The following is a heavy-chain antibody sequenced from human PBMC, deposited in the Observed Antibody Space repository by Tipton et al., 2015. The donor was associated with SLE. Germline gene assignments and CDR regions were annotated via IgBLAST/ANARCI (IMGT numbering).Heavy chain of an antibody. D-gene: IGHD3-9*01. CDR2: ISSSGSAI. J-gene: IGHJ3*02. CDR3: ARERITMFCGAFDI. Sequence: SLRLSCAASGFTFSSYEMNWVRQAPGKGLEWVSYISSSGSAIYYADSVQGRFTISRDNAKNSLSLQMNSLRAEDTSVYYCARERITMFCGAFDIWGQGTRVTVSS. CDR1: GFTFSSYE. V-gene: IGHV3-48*03.